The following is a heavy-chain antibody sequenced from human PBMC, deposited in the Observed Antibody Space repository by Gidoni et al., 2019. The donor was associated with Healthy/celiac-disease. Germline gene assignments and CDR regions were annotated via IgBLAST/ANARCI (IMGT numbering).Heavy chain of an antibody. CDR3: AKDYGGGWYYFDY. D-gene: IGHD6-19*01. CDR2: ISGSGGST. Sequence: EVQLLESGGGLVQPGGSLRLSCAASGFPFSSYAMSWVRQAPGKGLEWVSAISGSGGSTYYADSVKGRFTISRDNSKNTLYLQMNSLRAEDTAVYYCAKDYGGGWYYFDYWGQGTLVTVSS. J-gene: IGHJ4*02. V-gene: IGHV3-23*01. CDR1: GFPFSSYA.